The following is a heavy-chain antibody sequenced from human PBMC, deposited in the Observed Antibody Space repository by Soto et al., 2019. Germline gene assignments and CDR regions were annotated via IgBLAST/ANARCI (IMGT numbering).Heavy chain of an antibody. CDR3: ARDSGKFHRHDAFDI. J-gene: IGHJ3*02. CDR2: IWYDGSNK. CDR1: GFTFSSYG. V-gene: IGHV3-33*01. Sequence: PGGSLRLSCAASGFTFSSYGMHWVRQAPGKGLEWVAVIWYDGSNKYYADSVKGRFTISRDNSKNTLYLQMNSLRAEDTAVYYCARDSGKFHRHDAFDIWGQGTMVTVSS.